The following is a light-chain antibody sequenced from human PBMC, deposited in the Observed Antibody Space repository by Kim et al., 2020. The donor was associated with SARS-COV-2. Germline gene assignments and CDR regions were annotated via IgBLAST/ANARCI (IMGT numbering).Light chain of an antibody. Sequence: SYELTQPPSVSVAPGETATIPCGKDNIGSKSVHWYQQKPGQAPMLVISYDNDRPSGIPERFSGPNSGYTATLTIGRVEAGDEADYYCQVWDSSSDVIFGGGTQLTVL. CDR2: YDN. CDR1: NIGSKS. CDR3: QVWDSSSDVI. V-gene: IGLV3-21*04. J-gene: IGLJ2*01.